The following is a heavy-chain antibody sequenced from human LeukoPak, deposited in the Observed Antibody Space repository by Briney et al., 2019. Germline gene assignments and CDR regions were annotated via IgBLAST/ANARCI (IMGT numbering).Heavy chain of an antibody. Sequence: PGGSLRLSCAASGFTFNSYAMHWVRQAPGKGLEWVAVISYDGSNKYYADSVKGRFTISRDNSKNTLYLQMNSLRAEDTSFYYCARVRSGSYYDFDYWGQGTLVTVSS. J-gene: IGHJ4*02. CDR2: ISYDGSNK. CDR1: GFTFNSYA. CDR3: ARVRSGSYYDFDY. D-gene: IGHD1-26*01. V-gene: IGHV3-30-3*01.